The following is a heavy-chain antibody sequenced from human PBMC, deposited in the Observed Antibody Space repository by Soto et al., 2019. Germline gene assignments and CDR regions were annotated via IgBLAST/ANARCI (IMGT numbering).Heavy chain of an antibody. D-gene: IGHD1-26*01. V-gene: IGHV4-34*01. J-gene: IGHJ6*02. CDR3: ARGGGYRYYYYYGMDV. CDR2: INHSGST. CDR1: GGSFSGYY. Sequence: SETLSLTCAVHGGSFSGYYWSWIRQPPGKGLEWIGEINHSGSTNYNPSLKSRVTISVDTSKNQFSLKLSSVTAADTAVYYCARGGGYRYYYYYGMDVWGQGTTVTVSS.